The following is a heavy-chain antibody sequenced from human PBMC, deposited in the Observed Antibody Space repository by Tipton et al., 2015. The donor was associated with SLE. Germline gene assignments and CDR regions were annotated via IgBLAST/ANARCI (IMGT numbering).Heavy chain of an antibody. CDR1: GYSISSGYY. D-gene: IGHD3-22*01. CDR2: IYYSGST. CDR3: AASSGYYYDY. V-gene: IGHV4-61*01. J-gene: IGHJ4*02. Sequence: TLSLTCTVSGYSISSGYYWGWIRQPPGKGLEWIGYIYYSGSTNYNPSLKSRVTISVDTSKNQFSLKLSSVTAADTAVYYCAASSGYYYDYWGQGTLVTVSS.